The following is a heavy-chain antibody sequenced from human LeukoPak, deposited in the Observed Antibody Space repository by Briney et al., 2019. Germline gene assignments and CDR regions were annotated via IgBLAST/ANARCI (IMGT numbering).Heavy chain of an antibody. Sequence: GGSLRLSCAASGFTFSSYAMSWVRQAPGKGLEWVSAISGCGGSTYYADSVKGRFTISRDNSKNTLYLQMNSLRAEDTAVYYCAKSPHYYDSSGYYDYWGQGTLVTVSS. V-gene: IGHV3-23*01. CDR2: ISGCGGST. CDR3: AKSPHYYDSSGYYDY. D-gene: IGHD3-22*01. J-gene: IGHJ4*02. CDR1: GFTFSSYA.